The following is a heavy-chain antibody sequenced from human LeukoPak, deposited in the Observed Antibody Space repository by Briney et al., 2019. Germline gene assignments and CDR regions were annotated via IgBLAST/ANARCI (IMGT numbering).Heavy chain of an antibody. D-gene: IGHD2-2*02. Sequence: PGGSLRLSCAASGFTFSSYSMNWVRQAPGKGLEWVSSISSSSSYIYYADSVKGRFTISRANAKNSLYLQMNSLRAEDTAVYYCARDGSLGYCSSTSCYKWAFDYWGQGTLVTVSS. J-gene: IGHJ4*02. CDR2: ISSSSSYI. V-gene: IGHV3-21*01. CDR3: ARDGSLGYCSSTSCYKWAFDY. CDR1: GFTFSSYS.